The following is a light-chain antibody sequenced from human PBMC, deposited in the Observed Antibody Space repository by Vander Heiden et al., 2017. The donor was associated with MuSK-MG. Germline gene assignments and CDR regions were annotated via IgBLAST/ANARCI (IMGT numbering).Light chain of an antibody. CDR2: DAS. J-gene: IGKJ2*01. CDR1: QDITNY. V-gene: IGKV1-33*01. CDR3: QHEDNFPFT. Sequence: DIQMTQSPSSLSASIGDRVTITCQASQDITNYLNWYQQRPGKAPKLLIYDASSLETGVPSRFSGSGSGTHFTFIITSLQPEDFATYYCQHEDNFPFTFGQGTKVDI.